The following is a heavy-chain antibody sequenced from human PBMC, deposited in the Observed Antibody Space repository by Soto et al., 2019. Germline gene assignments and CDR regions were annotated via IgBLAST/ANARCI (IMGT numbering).Heavy chain of an antibody. CDR2: MNPNSGNT. CDR1: GYTFTSYY. D-gene: IGHD3-3*01. CDR3: ARLQDGLGNYDFWSGYLAYYYGMDV. J-gene: IGHJ6*02. V-gene: IGHV1-8*01. Sequence: ASVKVSCKASGYTFTSYYINWVRQATGQGLECMGWMNPNSGNTGYAQKFQGRVTMTRNTSISTAYMELSSLRSEDTAVYYCARLQDGLGNYDFWSGYLAYYYGMDVWGQGTTVTVSS.